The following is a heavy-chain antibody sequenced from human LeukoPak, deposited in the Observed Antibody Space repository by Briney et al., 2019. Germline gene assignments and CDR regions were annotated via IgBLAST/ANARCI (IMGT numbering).Heavy chain of an antibody. V-gene: IGHV1-69*13. CDR1: GGTFSSYA. D-gene: IGHD3-3*01. Sequence: SVKVSCKASGGTFSSYAISWVRQAPGQGLEWMGGIIPIFGTANYAQKFQGRVTITADESTSTAYMELSSLGSEDTAVYYCARHDDFLSAYNYWGQGILVTVSS. CDR3: ARHDDFLSAYNY. CDR2: IIPIFGTA. J-gene: IGHJ4*02.